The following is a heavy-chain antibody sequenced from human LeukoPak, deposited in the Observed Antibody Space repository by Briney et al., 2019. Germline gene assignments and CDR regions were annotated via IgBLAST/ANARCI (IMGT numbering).Heavy chain of an antibody. J-gene: IGHJ3*02. V-gene: IGHV6-1*01. CDR3: AGDAIWAYDDFDI. D-gene: IGHD3-10*01. Sequence: SQTPSLTCAISGESLSVKSDGWNCIRHSPSRGLEWLGRTYCRCKWINDSATSVKSRILISPETSKTQFSLHLNSVTREDTAVYYCAGDAIWAYDDFDIWGEGKMVSASS. CDR1: GESLSVKSDG. CDR2: TYCRCKWIN.